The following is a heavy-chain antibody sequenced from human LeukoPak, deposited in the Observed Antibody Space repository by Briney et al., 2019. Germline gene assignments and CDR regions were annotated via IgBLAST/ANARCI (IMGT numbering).Heavy chain of an antibody. J-gene: IGHJ3*02. V-gene: IGHV4-59*01. Sequence: PSETLSLTCTVSGGSISSYYWSWIRQPPGKGLEWIGYIYYSGSTNYNPSLKSRVTISVDTSKNQFSLKLSSVTAADTAVYYCAREVWFGENAFDIWGQGTMVTVSS. D-gene: IGHD3-10*01. CDR1: GGSISSYY. CDR2: IYYSGST. CDR3: AREVWFGENAFDI.